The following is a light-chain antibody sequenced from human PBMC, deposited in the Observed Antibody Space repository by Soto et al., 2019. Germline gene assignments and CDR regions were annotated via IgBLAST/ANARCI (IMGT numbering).Light chain of an antibody. CDR2: GNG. V-gene: IGLV1-40*01. Sequence: QSALTQPPSVSGAPGQRVTISCTGSSSNIGAGYDVHWYQQLPGTAPKLLIYGNGNRPSGVPDRFSGSKSGTSASLAITGLQAEDEADYYCQSYDSSLSAHYVFGTGTKVTVL. CDR1: SSNIGAGYD. CDR3: QSYDSSLSAHYV. J-gene: IGLJ1*01.